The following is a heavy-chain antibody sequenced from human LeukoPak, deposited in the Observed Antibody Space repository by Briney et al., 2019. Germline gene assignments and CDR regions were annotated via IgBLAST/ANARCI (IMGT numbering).Heavy chain of an antibody. CDR1: GFTFSSYA. Sequence: GGSLRLSCAASGFTFSSYAMSWVRQAPGKGLEWVSAISGSGGSTYYADSVKGRFTISRDNSKNTLYLQMNSLRAEDTAVYYCAKVTYYYGSGSEYYFDCWGQGTLVTVSS. CDR3: AKVTYYYGSGSEYYFDC. J-gene: IGHJ4*02. D-gene: IGHD3-10*01. CDR2: ISGSGGST. V-gene: IGHV3-23*01.